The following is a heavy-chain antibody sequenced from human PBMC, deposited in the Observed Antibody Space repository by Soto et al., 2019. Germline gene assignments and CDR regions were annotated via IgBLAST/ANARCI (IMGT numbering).Heavy chain of an antibody. J-gene: IGHJ6*02. Sequence: SETLSLTCTVSGDSISSYYWTWILQPPGKXLEWIGYIHYSGTTNYNPSLKSRVTISLDTSKNQFSLKLRSVTAADTAVYYCARDGLRSAVAGSFYGMDVWGQGTTVTVSS. CDR1: GDSISSYY. V-gene: IGHV4-59*01. D-gene: IGHD6-13*01. CDR2: IHYSGTT. CDR3: ARDGLRSAVAGSFYGMDV.